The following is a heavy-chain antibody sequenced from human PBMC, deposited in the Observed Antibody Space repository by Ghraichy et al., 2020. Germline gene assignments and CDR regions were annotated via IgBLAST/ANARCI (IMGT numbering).Heavy chain of an antibody. CDR1: GITFSSYW. V-gene: IGHV3-7*03. Sequence: GGSLRLSCAASGITFSSYWMSWVRQAPGKGLGWVANIKQDGSEKNYVDSVKGRFTISRDNAKSSMYLQMNSLRAEDTTVYYCASDYDGYDGLNYWGQGTLVTVSS. CDR3: ASDYDGYDGLNY. J-gene: IGHJ4*02. CDR2: IKQDGSEK. D-gene: IGHD5-12*01.